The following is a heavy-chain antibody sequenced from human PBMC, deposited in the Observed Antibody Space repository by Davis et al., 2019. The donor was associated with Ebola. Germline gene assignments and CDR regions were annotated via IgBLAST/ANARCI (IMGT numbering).Heavy chain of an antibody. CDR2: ISGSGGST. Sequence: GGSLRLSCAASGFTFSISAMNWVRQTPGKGLEWVSGISGSGGSTYYADSVKGRFTISRDNAKNSLYLQMNSLRAEDTAVYYCARGYSSGWHGYFQHWGQGTLVTVSS. CDR1: GFTFSISA. V-gene: IGHV3-23*01. CDR3: ARGYSSGWHGYFQH. D-gene: IGHD6-19*01. J-gene: IGHJ1*01.